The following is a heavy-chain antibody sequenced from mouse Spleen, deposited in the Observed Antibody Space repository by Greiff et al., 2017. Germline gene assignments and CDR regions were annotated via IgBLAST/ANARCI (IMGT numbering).Heavy chain of an antibody. J-gene: IGHJ4*01. Sequence: QVQLQQPGAELVRPGSSVKLSCKASGYTFTSYWMHWVKQRPIQGLEWIGNIDPSDSETHYNQKFKDKATLTVDKSSSTAYMQLSSLTSEDSAVYYCARSITTVVARAMDYWGQGTSVTVSS. CDR1: GYTFTSYW. CDR2: IDPSDSET. CDR3: ARSITTVVARAMDY. D-gene: IGHD1-1*01. V-gene: IGHV1-52*01.